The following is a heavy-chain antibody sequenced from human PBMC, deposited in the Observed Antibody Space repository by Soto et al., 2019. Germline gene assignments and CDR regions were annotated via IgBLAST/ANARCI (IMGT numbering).Heavy chain of an antibody. CDR1: GYTFTSYY. CDR2: INPSGGST. Sequence: GASVKVSCKASGYTFTSYYMHWVRQAPGQGLEWMGIINPSGGSTSYAQKFQGGVTMTRDTSTSTVYMELSSLRSEDTAVYYCARDIGYDSSGYYFGQYYYYYYGMDVWGQGTTVTVSS. V-gene: IGHV1-46*01. J-gene: IGHJ6*02. CDR3: ARDIGYDSSGYYFGQYYYYYYGMDV. D-gene: IGHD3-22*01.